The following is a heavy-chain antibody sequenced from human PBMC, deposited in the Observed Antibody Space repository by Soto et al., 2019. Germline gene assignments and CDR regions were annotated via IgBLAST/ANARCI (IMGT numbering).Heavy chain of an antibody. D-gene: IGHD6-13*01. Sequence: EVQLVESGGGLVQPGGSLKLSCAASGFTFSGSAMHWVRQASGKGLEWVGRIRSKTNSYATAYAASVEGRFTISRDDLKNTAYLQMNSLKTEDTAVYFCTRRIGAYGMDVWGQGTTVTVSS. V-gene: IGHV3-73*02. CDR3: TRRIGAYGMDV. CDR2: IRSKTNSYAT. CDR1: GFTFSGSA. J-gene: IGHJ6*02.